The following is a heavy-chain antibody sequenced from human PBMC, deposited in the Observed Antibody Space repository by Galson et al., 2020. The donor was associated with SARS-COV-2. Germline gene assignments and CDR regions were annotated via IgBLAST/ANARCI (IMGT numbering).Heavy chain of an antibody. V-gene: IGHV3-7*02. CDR1: GFTFRISW. CDR3: AAWFGDNQ. D-gene: IGHD3-10*01. Sequence: LSLTCAGSGFTFRISWMNWVRQAPGKGLEWVANINPDGSAQRYVASVKGRFTVSRDNAKNSLYLQMNSLRVEDTAVYYCAAWFGDNQWGQGTLVTVSS. CDR2: INPDGSAQ. J-gene: IGHJ4*02.